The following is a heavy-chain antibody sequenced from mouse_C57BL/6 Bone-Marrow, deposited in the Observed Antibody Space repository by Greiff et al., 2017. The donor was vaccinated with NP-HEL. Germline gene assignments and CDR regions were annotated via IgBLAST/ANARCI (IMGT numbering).Heavy chain of an antibody. V-gene: IGHV3-6*01. D-gene: IGHD6-2*01. Sequence: DVQLQESGPGLVKPSQSLSLTCSVTGYSITSGYYWNWIRQFPGNKLEWMGYISYDGSNNYNPSLKNRISSTRDTSKNQFLLKLNSVTTEDTATYYCARDSPYWYFDVWGTGTTVTVSS. CDR2: ISYDGSN. CDR3: ARDSPYWYFDV. J-gene: IGHJ1*03. CDR1: GYSITSGYY.